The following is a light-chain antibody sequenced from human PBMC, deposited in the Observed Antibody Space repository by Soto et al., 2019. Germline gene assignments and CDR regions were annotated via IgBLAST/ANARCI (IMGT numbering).Light chain of an antibody. Sequence: QSALTQPASVSGSPGQSITISYTGTSSDVGAYSYVSWYQQHPGKAPKLIIYDVSNRPSGVSNRFSGSKSGNTASLTISGLQAEDEADYYCSSYTSSITLVFGGGTKLTVL. J-gene: IGLJ2*01. V-gene: IGLV2-14*01. CDR1: SSDVGAYSY. CDR2: DVS. CDR3: SSYTSSITLV.